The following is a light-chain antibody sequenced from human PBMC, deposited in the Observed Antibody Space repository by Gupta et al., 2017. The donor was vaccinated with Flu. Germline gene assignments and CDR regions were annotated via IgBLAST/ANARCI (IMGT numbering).Light chain of an antibody. CDR1: QSLLHSNGYNY. CDR2: WGS. V-gene: IGKV2-28*01. Sequence: DIVMTQSPLLIHVTPGEPACISCRSSQSLLHSNGYNYLDWYLQKPGQSPQLLIYWGSNRASGVPDRFSGSGSGTDFTLKISRVEAEDVGVYYCMQALQTPATFGQGTKVEIK. J-gene: IGKJ1*01. CDR3: MQALQTPAT.